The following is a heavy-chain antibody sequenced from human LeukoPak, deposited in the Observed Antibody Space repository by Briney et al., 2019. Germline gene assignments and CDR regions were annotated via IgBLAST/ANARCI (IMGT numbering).Heavy chain of an antibody. D-gene: IGHD1-26*01. CDR2: ISSSGSYI. CDR3: ARDGGSYSLDY. Sequence: GGSLRLSCAASAFTFSSYSMNWVRQAPGKGLEWVSSISSSGSYIYYADSVKGRFTISRDNAKNSLYLQMNSLRAEDTAVYYCARDGGSYSLDYWGQGVLVTDSS. CDR1: AFTFSSYS. J-gene: IGHJ4*02. V-gene: IGHV3-21*01.